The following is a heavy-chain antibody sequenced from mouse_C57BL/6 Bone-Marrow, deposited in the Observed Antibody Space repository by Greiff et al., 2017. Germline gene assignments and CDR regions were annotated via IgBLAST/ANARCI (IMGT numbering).Heavy chain of an antibody. J-gene: IGHJ2*01. Sequence: VQLQQPGAELVMPGASVKLSCKASGYTFTSYWMHWVKQRPGQGLEWIGEIDPSDSYTNYTQKFKGKSTLTVDKSSSTAYMQLSSLTSEDAAVYYCARRGRGYWGQGTTLTVSS. CDR1: GYTFTSYW. CDR2: IDPSDSYT. D-gene: IGHD3-3*01. CDR3: ARRGRGY. V-gene: IGHV1-69*01.